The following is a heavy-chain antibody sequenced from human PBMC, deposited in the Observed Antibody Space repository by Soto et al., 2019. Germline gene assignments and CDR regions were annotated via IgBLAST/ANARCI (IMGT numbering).Heavy chain of an antibody. V-gene: IGHV4-39*01. J-gene: IGHJ4*02. CDR3: ATTLNYYDRSGYSN. CDR1: GGSISSTNYY. D-gene: IGHD3-22*01. Sequence: SETLSLTCTVSGGSISSTNYYWGWIRQPPGKGLEWIGSIHYSGNTYSNSSLKSRVTISVDTSKNQFSLKLSSVTAADTAVYYCATTLNYYDRSGYSNWGQGTLVTVSS. CDR2: IHYSGNT.